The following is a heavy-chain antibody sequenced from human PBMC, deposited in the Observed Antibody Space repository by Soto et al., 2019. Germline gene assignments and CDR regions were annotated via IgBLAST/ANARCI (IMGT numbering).Heavy chain of an antibody. CDR3: ARGVQLWSHYFDY. CDR1: GGSISSYY. CDR2: IYYSGST. Sequence: SETLSLTCTVSGGSISSYYWSFVRHPPGKGLEWIGYIYYSGSTNYNPSLKSRVTISVDTSKNQFSLKLSSVTAADTAVYYCARGVQLWSHYFDYWGQGTLVTVSS. J-gene: IGHJ4*02. D-gene: IGHD5-18*01. V-gene: IGHV4-59*01.